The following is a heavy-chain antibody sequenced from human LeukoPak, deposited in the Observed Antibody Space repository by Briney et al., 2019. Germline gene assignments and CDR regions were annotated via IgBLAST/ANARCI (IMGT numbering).Heavy chain of an antibody. V-gene: IGHV4-34*01. CDR3: ARHVSCSSTSCYIIDY. D-gene: IGHD2-2*02. J-gene: IGHJ4*02. CDR1: GRSFSGYY. Sequence: SETLSLTCAVYGRSFSGYYWSWIRQPPGKGLEWIGSIYHSGSTYYNPSLKSRVTISVDTSKNQFSLKLSSVTAADTAVYYCARHVSCSSTSCYIIDYWGQGTLVTVSS. CDR2: IYHSGST.